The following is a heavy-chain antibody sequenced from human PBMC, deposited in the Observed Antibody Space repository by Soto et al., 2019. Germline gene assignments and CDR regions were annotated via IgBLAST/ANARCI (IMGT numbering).Heavy chain of an antibody. J-gene: IGHJ4*02. CDR2: IIPVFGTP. Sequence: ASVKVSCKASGYSFSSHAITWVRQAPGQGLEWMGGIIPVFGTPSYAQKFQGRVTISADKSTNTSYLELRSLRSEDTAVYYCARGGALSTSWYWGDGLDSWGQGTQVTFSS. CDR1: GYSFSSHA. V-gene: IGHV1-69*06. CDR3: ARGGALSTSWYWGDGLDS. D-gene: IGHD6-13*01.